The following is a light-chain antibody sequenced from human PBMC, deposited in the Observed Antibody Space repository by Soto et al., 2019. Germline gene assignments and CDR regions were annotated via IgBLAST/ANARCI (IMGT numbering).Light chain of an antibody. Sequence: EIVMTQSPSTLSMSPGERATLSCRASQSISSSYLAWYQQRPGQAPRLLIYGAFNRAAGIPDRFSGSGSGTDFTLTISSLQAEDVAVYYCQQYYSTPPWTFGQGTKVDIK. CDR1: QSISSSY. V-gene: IGKV3-20*01. CDR2: GAF. J-gene: IGKJ1*01. CDR3: QQYYSTPPWT.